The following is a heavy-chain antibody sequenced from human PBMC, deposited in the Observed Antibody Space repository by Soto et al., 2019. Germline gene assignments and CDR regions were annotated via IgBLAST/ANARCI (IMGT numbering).Heavy chain of an antibody. CDR3: ARGLSGELVAATPGWFDP. CDR1: GGSFSGYY. V-gene: IGHV4-34*01. J-gene: IGHJ5*02. Sequence: KSSETLSLTCAVYGGSFSGYYWSWIRQPPGKGLEWIGEINHSGSTNYNPSLKSRVTISVDTSKNQFSLKLSSVTAADTAVYYCARGLSGELVAATPGWFDPWGQGTLVTVSS. D-gene: IGHD2-15*01. CDR2: INHSGST.